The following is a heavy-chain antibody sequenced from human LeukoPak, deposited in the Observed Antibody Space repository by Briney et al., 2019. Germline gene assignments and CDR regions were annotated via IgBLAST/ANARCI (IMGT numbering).Heavy chain of an antibody. V-gene: IGHV1-46*01. CDR1: GYTFTSYY. Sequence: ASVKVSCKASGYTFTSYYMHWVRQAPGQGLGWMGIINPSGGSTSYAQKFQGRVTMTRDMSTSAVYMELSSLRSEDTAVYYCARDGLLVVVPAAIPYYYMDVWGKGTTVTVSS. J-gene: IGHJ6*03. D-gene: IGHD2-2*02. CDR3: ARDGLLVVVPAAIPYYYMDV. CDR2: INPSGGST.